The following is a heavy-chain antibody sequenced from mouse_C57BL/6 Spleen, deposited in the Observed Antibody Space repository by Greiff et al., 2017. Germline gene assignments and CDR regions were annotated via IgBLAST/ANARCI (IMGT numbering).Heavy chain of an antibody. CDR3: VRGTGFAY. V-gene: IGHV10-1*01. CDR1: GFSFNTYA. CDR2: IRSKSNNYAT. J-gene: IGHJ3*01. D-gene: IGHD3-3*01. Sequence: EVQLQQSGGGLVQPKGSLKLSCAASGFSFNTYAMNWVRQAPGKGLEWVARIRSKSNNYATYYADSVKDRFTISRDDSESMLYLQMNNLKTEDTAMYYCVRGTGFAYWGQGTLVTVSA.